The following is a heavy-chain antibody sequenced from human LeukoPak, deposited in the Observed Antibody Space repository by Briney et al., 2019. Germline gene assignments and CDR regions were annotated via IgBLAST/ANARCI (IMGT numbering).Heavy chain of an antibody. CDR3: ARHSHSSGWYLYAFDI. J-gene: IGHJ3*02. CDR2: IYYSGST. CDR1: SYX. Sequence: SYXWGWIRQPPGKGLEWIGSIYYSGSTYYNPSLKSRVTISVHTSKNQFSLKLSSVTAADTAVYYCARHSHSSGWYLYAFDIWGQGTMVTVSS. V-gene: IGHV4-39*01. D-gene: IGHD6-19*01.